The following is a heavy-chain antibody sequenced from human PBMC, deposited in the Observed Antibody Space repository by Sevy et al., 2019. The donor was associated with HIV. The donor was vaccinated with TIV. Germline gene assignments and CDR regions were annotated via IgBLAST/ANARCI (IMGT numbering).Heavy chain of an antibody. Sequence: ASVKVSCKASGGTFSSYAISWVRQAPGQGLEWMGGIIPIFGTANYAQKFQGRVTITADESTGTAYMELSSLRSEDTAVYYCARDLAGTTPRGDYYYYGMDVCGQGTTVTVSS. D-gene: IGHD1-1*01. CDR1: GGTFSSYA. J-gene: IGHJ6*02. CDR3: ARDLAGTTPRGDYYYYGMDV. V-gene: IGHV1-69*13. CDR2: IIPIFGTA.